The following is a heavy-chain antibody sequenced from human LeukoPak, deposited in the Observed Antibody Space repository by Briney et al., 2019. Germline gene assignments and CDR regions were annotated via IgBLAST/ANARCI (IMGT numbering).Heavy chain of an antibody. D-gene: IGHD2-2*02. J-gene: IGHJ1*01. Sequence: SETLSLTCAVSGGSISDYYWTWIRQPPGKELEWIGYIYNSGSTNYNPSLKSRVTISVDMSKYQFSLKLSSVAAADTAVYYCARGYCSSTSCYTRGQYFQHWGQGTLVTVSS. V-gene: IGHV4-59*12. CDR1: GGSISDYY. CDR3: ARGYCSSTSCYTRGQYFQH. CDR2: IYNSGST.